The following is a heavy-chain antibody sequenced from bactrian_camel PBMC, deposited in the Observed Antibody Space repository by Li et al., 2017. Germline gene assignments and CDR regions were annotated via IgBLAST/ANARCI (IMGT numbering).Heavy chain of an antibody. D-gene: IGHD1*01. V-gene: IGHV3S53*01. CDR2: IETDGSA. CDR1: GITVSTFC. Sequence: HVQLVESGGDSVQAGGSLRLSCVASGITVSTFCMGWLRQAPGKARESVATIETDGSATHADSVEGRFTISRDNANGTLYLQMDSLRPEDTAMYYCATGTWGYCSRTKWEGGMNNWGKGTQVTVS. J-gene: IGHJ7*01.